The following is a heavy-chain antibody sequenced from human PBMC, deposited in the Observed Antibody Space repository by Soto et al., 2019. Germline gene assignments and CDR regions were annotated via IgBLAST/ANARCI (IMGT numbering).Heavy chain of an antibody. J-gene: IGHJ6*02. CDR3: AKESIAARVYYYGMDV. CDR2: ISYDGSNK. Sequence: PGGSLRLSCAASGFTFSSYGMHWVRQAPGKGLEWVAVISYDGSNKYYADSVKGRFTISRDNSKNTLYLQMNSLRAEDTAVYYCAKESIAARVYYYGMDVWGQGTTGTVSS. D-gene: IGHD6-6*01. V-gene: IGHV3-30*18. CDR1: GFTFSSYG.